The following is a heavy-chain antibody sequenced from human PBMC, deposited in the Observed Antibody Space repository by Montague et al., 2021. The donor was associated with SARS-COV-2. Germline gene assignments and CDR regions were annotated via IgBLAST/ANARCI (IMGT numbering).Heavy chain of an antibody. CDR3: ARGVFTVGGTSFDY. D-gene: IGHD6-19*01. J-gene: IGHJ4*02. CDR2: IHHSGSA. Sequence: SETLSLTCAVSGGSFSGFYWTWIRQPPGKGLEWVGEIHHSGSATYNPSLETRVSMTVDTSKKEFSLRLYSVTGADTAVYFCARGVFTVGGTSFDYWGQGNLVTVSS. CDR1: GGSFSGFY. V-gene: IGHV4-34*01.